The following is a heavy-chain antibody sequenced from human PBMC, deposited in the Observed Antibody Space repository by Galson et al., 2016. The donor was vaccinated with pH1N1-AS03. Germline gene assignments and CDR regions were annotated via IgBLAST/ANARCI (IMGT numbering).Heavy chain of an antibody. D-gene: IGHD1-26*01. Sequence: ETLSLTCSVSGGSINSYYWNWIRQPPGKGLEWIGYIYQTGSTKYNPSLKSRVTISVDTSKNQFSLKVYSVTSADAAVYYCARGAGWETSEWGQGTLVTVSS. J-gene: IGHJ4*02. CDR1: GGSINSYY. V-gene: IGHV4-59*01. CDR3: ARGAGWETSE. CDR2: IYQTGST.